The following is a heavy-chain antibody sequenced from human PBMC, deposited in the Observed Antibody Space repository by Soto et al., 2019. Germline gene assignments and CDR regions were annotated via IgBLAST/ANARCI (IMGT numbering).Heavy chain of an antibody. CDR2: INPSGGST. V-gene: IGHV1-46*01. CDR3: ARAYITIFGVVIRAIDYYGMDF. D-gene: IGHD3-3*01. J-gene: IGHJ6*02. CDR1: GYTFTSYY. Sequence: ASVKVSCKASGYTFTSYYMHWVRQAPGQGLEWMGIINPSGGSTSYAQKFQGRVTMTRDTSTSTVYMELSSLRSEDTAVYYCARAYITIFGVVIRAIDYYGMDFWGQGTTVTVSS.